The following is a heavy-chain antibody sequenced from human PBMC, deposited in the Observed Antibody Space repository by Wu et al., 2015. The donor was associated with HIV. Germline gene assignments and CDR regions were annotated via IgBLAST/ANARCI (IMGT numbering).Heavy chain of an antibody. D-gene: IGHD3-9*01. J-gene: IGHJ4*02. CDR2: INPSSGVT. Sequence: QVQLVQSGAGVRKPGSSVMVSCKASGDTFNKYAINWVRQAPGQGLEWMARINPSSGVTDFAQKFQDRVTVTRDISTTTIYMELHRLRSDDTAVYYCARDGIISTGLFDWGQGTLVTVSS. V-gene: IGHV1-8*01. CDR1: GDTFNKYA. CDR3: ARDGIISTGLFD.